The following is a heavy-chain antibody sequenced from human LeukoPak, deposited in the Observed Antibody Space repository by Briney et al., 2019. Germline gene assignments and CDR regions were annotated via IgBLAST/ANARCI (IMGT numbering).Heavy chain of an antibody. CDR3: ANLVRSGWYGAPGDSVFDY. Sequence: GGSLRLSCADSGLTFSSYWMHWVRQAPGKGLEWVANIKHDGSEKHYVDSVKGRFTISRDNSKNTLYLQMNSLRAEDTAVYYCANLVRSGWYGAPGDSVFDYWGQGALVTVSS. J-gene: IGHJ4*02. V-gene: IGHV3-7*03. CDR1: GLTFSSYW. D-gene: IGHD6-19*01. CDR2: IKHDGSEK.